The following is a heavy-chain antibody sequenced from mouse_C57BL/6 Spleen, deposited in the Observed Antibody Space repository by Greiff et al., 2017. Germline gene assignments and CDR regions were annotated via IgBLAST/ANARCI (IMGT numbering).Heavy chain of an antibody. V-gene: IGHV5-4*03. CDR2: ISDGGSYT. CDR1: GFTFSSYA. D-gene: IGHD2-10*01. CDR3: AAAYPLAY. Sequence: EVMLVESGGGLVKPGGSLKLSCAASGFTFSSYAMSWVRQTPEKRLEWVATISDGGSYTYYPDNVKGRFTISRDNAKNNLYLQMSHLKSEDTAMYYCAAAYPLAYWGQGTLVTVSA. J-gene: IGHJ3*01.